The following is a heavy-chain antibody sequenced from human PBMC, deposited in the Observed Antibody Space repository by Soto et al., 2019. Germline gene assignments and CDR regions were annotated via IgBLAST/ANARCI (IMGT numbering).Heavy chain of an antibody. CDR1: GYTFTSYG. D-gene: IGHD3-22*01. Sequence: ASVKVSCTASGYTFTSYGISWVRQAPGQGLEWMGWISAYNGNTNYAQKLQGRVTMTTDTSTSTAYMELRSLRSDDTAVYYCARDRLLYYDSSGFIDYWGQGTLVTVSS. CDR3: ARDRLLYYDSSGFIDY. CDR2: ISAYNGNT. V-gene: IGHV1-18*01. J-gene: IGHJ4*02.